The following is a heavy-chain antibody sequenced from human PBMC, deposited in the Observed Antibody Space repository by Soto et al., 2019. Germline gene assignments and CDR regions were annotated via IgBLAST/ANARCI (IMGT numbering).Heavy chain of an antibody. Sequence: QVQLVESGGGVVQPGRSLRLSCAASGFTFSSYGMHWVRQAPGKGLEWVAVIWYDGSNKYYADSVKGRFTIPRDNSKNTLYLQMNSLRAEDTAVYYCARDLYPLGEYYFDYWGQGTLVTVSS. CDR3: ARDLYPLGEYYFDY. V-gene: IGHV3-33*01. CDR1: GFTFSSYG. CDR2: IWYDGSNK. D-gene: IGHD2-2*02. J-gene: IGHJ4*02.